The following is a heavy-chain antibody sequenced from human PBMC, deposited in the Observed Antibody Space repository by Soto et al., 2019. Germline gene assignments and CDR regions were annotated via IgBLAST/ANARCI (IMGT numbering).Heavy chain of an antibody. CDR1: GFTFSNYA. V-gene: IGHV3-23*01. Sequence: EVQLLESGGGLVQPGGSLRLSCTASGFTFSNYAMSWVRQAPGKGLEWVSTISGSGDSTNYADSVKGQFAISRDNSNNMLYVQMDSLIVEDTAVYYCAKENRRGYCSGGICYGYFDYWGQGTLVTVSS. J-gene: IGHJ4*02. CDR3: AKENRRGYCSGGICYGYFDY. D-gene: IGHD2-15*01. CDR2: ISGSGDST.